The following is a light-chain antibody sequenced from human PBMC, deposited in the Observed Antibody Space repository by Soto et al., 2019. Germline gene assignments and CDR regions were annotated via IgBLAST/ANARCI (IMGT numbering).Light chain of an antibody. J-gene: IGLJ3*02. CDR1: TSNIGAGYA. Sequence: QCVLTQSPSVFGAPGQRVTISCTGSTSNIGAGYAVHWYQQLPGTAPKLLIYANNRPSGVPDRFSGSKSGTSASLAITGLQPEDEADYYCQSYDNALSAWVFGGGTKLTV. CDR3: QSYDNALSAWV. V-gene: IGLV1-40*01. CDR2: AN.